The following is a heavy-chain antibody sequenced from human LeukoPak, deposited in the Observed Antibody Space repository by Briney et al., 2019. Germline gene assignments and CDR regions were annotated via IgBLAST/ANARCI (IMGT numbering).Heavy chain of an antibody. J-gene: IGHJ4*02. Sequence: GSLRLSCTASGFTFSRYWMTWVRQAPGKGLEWVANIDQDGSEKFYVDSVKGRFIISRDNAKNLLYLQMNSLRAEDTALYYCARDQGAAGDYWGQGTLVTVSS. CDR2: IDQDGSEK. CDR3: ARDQGAAGDY. D-gene: IGHD6-13*01. V-gene: IGHV3-7*01. CDR1: GFTFSRYW.